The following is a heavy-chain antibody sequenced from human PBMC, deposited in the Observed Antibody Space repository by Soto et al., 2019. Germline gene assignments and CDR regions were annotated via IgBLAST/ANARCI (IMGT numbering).Heavy chain of an antibody. CDR3: ARAVRHAAGSPDSDY. CDR1: GYTFTTYY. V-gene: IGHV1-46*01. CDR2: INPSSGAT. Sequence: ASVKVSCKASGYTFTTYYIHWVRQAPGQGLEWMAIINPSSGATTYAQNFQGRVTVARDTSTSTVYMELNSLKSDDTAVYYCARAVRHAAGSPDSDYWGQGTLVTVSS. D-gene: IGHD6-13*01. J-gene: IGHJ4*02.